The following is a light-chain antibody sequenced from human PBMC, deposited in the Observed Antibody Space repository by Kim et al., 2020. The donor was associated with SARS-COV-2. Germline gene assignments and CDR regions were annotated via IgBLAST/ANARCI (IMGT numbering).Light chain of an antibody. CDR2: EVY. CDR1: Y. CDR3: TSYSSKNDGWV. J-gene: IGLJ3*02. V-gene: IGLV2-14*01. Sequence: YVSWYKQHPGTAPKVMIYEVYKRPSGVSNRFSGSKSGNTASLTISGLQAEDEAECYCTSYSSKNDGWVFGGGTKVTVL.